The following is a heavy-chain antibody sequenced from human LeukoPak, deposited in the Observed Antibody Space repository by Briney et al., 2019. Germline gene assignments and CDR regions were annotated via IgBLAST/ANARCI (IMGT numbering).Heavy chain of an antibody. Sequence: QPGRSLRLSCAASGFTFDDYAMHWVRQAPGKGLEWVSGISWNSGSIGYADSVKGRFTISRDNAKNSLYLQMNSLRAEDTALYYCAKSGGGRQWRRKEQLDYWGQGTLVTVSS. CDR1: GFTFDDYA. CDR2: ISWNSGSI. V-gene: IGHV3-9*01. CDR3: AKSGGGRQWRRKEQLDY. J-gene: IGHJ4*02. D-gene: IGHD6-19*01.